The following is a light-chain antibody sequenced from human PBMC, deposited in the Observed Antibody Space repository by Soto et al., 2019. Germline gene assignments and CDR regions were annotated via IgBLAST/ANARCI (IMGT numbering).Light chain of an antibody. CDR3: AAWDDSLNDHNYG. Sequence: QSVLTQPPSASGTPGQRVTISCSGSSSNIGSNTVNWYQQLPGTAPKLLIYSNNQRPSAVPDRFSGSKSGTSASLAISGLQSEDEADYYCAAWDDSLNDHNYGFGTGTKLTVL. CDR1: SSNIGSNT. J-gene: IGLJ1*01. V-gene: IGLV1-44*01. CDR2: SNN.